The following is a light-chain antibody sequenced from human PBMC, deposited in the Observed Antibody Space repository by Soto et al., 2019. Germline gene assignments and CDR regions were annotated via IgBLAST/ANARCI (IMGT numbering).Light chain of an antibody. CDR1: QSVSSY. Sequence: VLTQSPATLSLSPGERATLSCRASQSVSSYLAWYQQKPGQAPSLLIYDASNRATGIPARFSGSGSGTDLTLTISSLEPEDFATYYCQQYNSYSFGQGTKVDIK. V-gene: IGKV3-11*01. J-gene: IGKJ1*01. CDR3: QQYNSYS. CDR2: DAS.